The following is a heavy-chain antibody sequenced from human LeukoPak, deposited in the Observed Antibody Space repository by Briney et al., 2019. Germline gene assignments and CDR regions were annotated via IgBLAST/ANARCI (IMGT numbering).Heavy chain of an antibody. V-gene: IGHV4-59*01. CDR1: GGSISSDY. CDR3: ARVHRYCSSTSCYADDAFDI. Sequence: SETLSLTCTVSGGSISSDYWSWIRQPPGKGLEWIGYIYYSGSTNYNPSLKSQVTISVDTSKNQFSLKLSSVTAAATAVYYCARVHRYCSSTSCYADDAFDIWGQGTMVTVSS. J-gene: IGHJ3*02. D-gene: IGHD2-2*01. CDR2: IYYSGST.